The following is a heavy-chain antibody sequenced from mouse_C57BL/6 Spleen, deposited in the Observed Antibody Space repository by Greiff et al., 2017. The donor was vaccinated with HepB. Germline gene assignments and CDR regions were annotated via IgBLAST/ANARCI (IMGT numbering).Heavy chain of an antibody. CDR1: GYAFSSYW. D-gene: IGHD3-2*02. CDR3: ARLGQIRSHYYAMDY. V-gene: IGHV1-80*01. J-gene: IGHJ4*01. Sequence: VQLQESGAELVKPGASVKISCKASGYAFSSYWMNWVKQRPGKGLEWIGQIYPGDGDTNYNGKFKGKATLTADKSSSTAYMQLSSLTSEDSAVYFCARLGQIRSHYYAMDYWGQGTSVTVSS. CDR2: IYPGDGDT.